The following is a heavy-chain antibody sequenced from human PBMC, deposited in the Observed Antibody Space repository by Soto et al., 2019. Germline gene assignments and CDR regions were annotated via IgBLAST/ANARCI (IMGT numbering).Heavy chain of an antibody. CDR1: GGTFSSYA. Sequence: SVKRSCKASGGTFSSYAISWVRQAPGQGIEWMGGIIPIFGTANYAQKFQGRVTITADESTSTAYMELSSLRSEDTAVYYCAMSLPAWRSSFDYCGPGPLVTLS. J-gene: IGHJ4*02. CDR2: IIPIFGTA. V-gene: IGHV1-69*13. CDR3: AMSLPAWRSSFDY. D-gene: IGHD3-16*02.